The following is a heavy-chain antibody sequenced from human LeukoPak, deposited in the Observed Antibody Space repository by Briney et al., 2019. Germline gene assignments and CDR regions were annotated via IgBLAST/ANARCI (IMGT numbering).Heavy chain of an antibody. V-gene: IGHV1-2*02. J-gene: IGHJ4*02. Sequence: GASVKVSCKASGYTFTGYYIHWVRQAPGQGLEWMGWINPNSGGTNYAQKFQGRVTMTRDTSITTAYMDLSRLISDDTAVYYCARTPREYQLPSDYWGQGILVTVSS. D-gene: IGHD2-2*01. CDR2: INPNSGGT. CDR3: ARTPREYQLPSDY. CDR1: GYTFTGYY.